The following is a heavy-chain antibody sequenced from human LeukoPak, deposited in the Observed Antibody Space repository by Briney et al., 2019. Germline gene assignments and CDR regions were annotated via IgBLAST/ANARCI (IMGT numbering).Heavy chain of an antibody. CDR3: ARATYDSSGYPFS. D-gene: IGHD3-22*01. CDR2: IGSSGRSI. V-gene: IGHV3-48*03. CDR1: GFTLSSYE. Sequence: GGSLRLSCAASGFTLSSYEMNWVRQAPGGGLEWVSYIGSSGRSIFYADSVKGRFTISRDNAKNSLYLQMNSLRGEDTAVYYCARATYDSSGYPFSWGQGTLVTVSS. J-gene: IGHJ5*02.